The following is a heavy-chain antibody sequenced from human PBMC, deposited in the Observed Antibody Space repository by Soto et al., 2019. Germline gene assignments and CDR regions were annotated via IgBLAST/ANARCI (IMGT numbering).Heavy chain of an antibody. D-gene: IGHD3-10*01. V-gene: IGHV3-30*18. CDR1: GFTFSSYG. CDR3: AKGYGSGSYYTGVDWFDP. CDR2: ISYDGSNK. Sequence: QVQLVESGGGVVQPGRSLRLSCAASGFTFSSYGMHWVRQAPGKGLEWVAVISYDGSNKYYADSVKGRFTISRDNSKNTLYLQMNRLRAEDTAVYYCAKGYGSGSYYTGVDWFDPWGQGTLVTVSS. J-gene: IGHJ5*02.